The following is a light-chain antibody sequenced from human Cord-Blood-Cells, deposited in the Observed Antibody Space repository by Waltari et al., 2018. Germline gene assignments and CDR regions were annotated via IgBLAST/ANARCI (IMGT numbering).Light chain of an antibody. V-gene: IGLV2-14*03. Sequence: QSALTQPASVSGSPGPSITISCTGTSSDVGGYNYVSWYQQHPGKAPKLMSYDFSNRPSGVSNRFSGSKSGNTAPLTISGLQAEDEADYYCSSYTGSSSWVFGGGTKLTVL. CDR1: SSDVGGYNY. CDR3: SSYTGSSSWV. CDR2: DFS. J-gene: IGLJ3*02.